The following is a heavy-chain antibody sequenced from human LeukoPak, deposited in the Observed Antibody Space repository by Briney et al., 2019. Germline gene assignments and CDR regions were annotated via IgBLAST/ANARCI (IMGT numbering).Heavy chain of an antibody. Sequence: GGSLRLSCIGSGFTFSSYALTWVRQAPGKGLEWVSSVGGSGDVTSYADSVKGRFTMSRDNSKNTLYLQMNNLGAEDTALYYCVSGDTGSGYYYWGQGTLVTVSS. V-gene: IGHV3-23*01. CDR3: VSGDTGSGYYY. J-gene: IGHJ4*02. D-gene: IGHD3-22*01. CDR1: GFTFSSYA. CDR2: VGGSGDVT.